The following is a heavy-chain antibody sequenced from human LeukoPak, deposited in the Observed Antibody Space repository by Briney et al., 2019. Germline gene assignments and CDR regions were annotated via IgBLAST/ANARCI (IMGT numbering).Heavy chain of an antibody. V-gene: IGHV3-21*01. CDR1: GFTFSSYS. J-gene: IGHJ2*01. D-gene: IGHD4-17*01. CDR2: ISSSSSYI. CDR3: ARGPLSGPAYGDYVYWYFDL. Sequence: GGSLRLSCAASGFTFSSYSMTWVRQAPGKGLEWVSSISSSSSYIYYADSVKGRFTISRDNAKNSLYLQMNSLRAEDTAVYYCARGPLSGPAYGDYVYWYFDLWGRGTLVTVSS.